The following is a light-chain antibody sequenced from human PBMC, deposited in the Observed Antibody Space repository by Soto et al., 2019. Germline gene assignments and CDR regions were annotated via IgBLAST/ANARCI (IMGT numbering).Light chain of an antibody. J-gene: IGKJ1*01. V-gene: IGKV3-15*01. Sequence: VIPQSPATLSFSPGYTATVSCRSGQSGSATLAWCQQKPGRAPRLLTSGASTRATGIPARFSGSGSGTEFTLTISSLQSEDFPVYYCQQYNNWPPWTFGQGTKV. CDR1: QSGSAT. CDR2: GAS. CDR3: QQYNNWPPWT.